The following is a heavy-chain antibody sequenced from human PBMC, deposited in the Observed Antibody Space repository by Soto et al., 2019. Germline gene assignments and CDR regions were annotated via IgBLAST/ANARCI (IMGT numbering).Heavy chain of an antibody. J-gene: IGHJ3*01. CDR3: ATSAGGGGAFDF. Sequence: VQLVESGGGLVQPGGSLRVSCAASGFTFNTYEMNWVRQAPGKGLEWVSYISSSGSTTYYADSVKGRFTISRDNAKNSLYLKRKGLRAEDTAIYYCATSAGGGGAFDFWGQGTMVTVSS. D-gene: IGHD1-26*01. CDR1: GFTFNTYE. V-gene: IGHV3-48*03. CDR2: ISSSGSTT.